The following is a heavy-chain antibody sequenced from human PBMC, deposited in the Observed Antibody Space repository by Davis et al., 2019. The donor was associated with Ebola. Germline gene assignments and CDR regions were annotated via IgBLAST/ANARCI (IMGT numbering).Heavy chain of an antibody. D-gene: IGHD4-17*01. CDR3: ARDLGADYGDSYYYYGMDV. V-gene: IGHV3-21*01. J-gene: IGHJ6*04. CDR2: ISSSSSYI. Sequence: PGGSLRLSCAASGFTFSSYSMNWVRQAPGKGLEWVSSISSSSSYIYYADSVKGRFTISRDNAKNSLYLQMNSLRAEDTAVYYCARDLGADYGDSYYYYGMDVWGKGTTVTVSS. CDR1: GFTFSSYS.